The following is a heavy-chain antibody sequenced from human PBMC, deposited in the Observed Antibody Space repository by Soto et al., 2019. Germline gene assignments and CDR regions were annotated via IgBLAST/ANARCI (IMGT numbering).Heavy chain of an antibody. CDR1: GYTFISFS. D-gene: IGHD5-18*01. CDR3: ARGRGYSVGSNGVDV. V-gene: IGHV1-3*01. J-gene: IGHJ6*02. CDR2: ITAGNDNT. Sequence: VQLVQSGAQVKTPGASVKVSCKASGYTFISFSIHWLRQAPGQRPEWMGWITAGNDNTYFSQKFQGRVTITRDTSANTVYMEVSSLRSEDTAVYYCARGRGYSVGSNGVDVWGQGTTVIVSS.